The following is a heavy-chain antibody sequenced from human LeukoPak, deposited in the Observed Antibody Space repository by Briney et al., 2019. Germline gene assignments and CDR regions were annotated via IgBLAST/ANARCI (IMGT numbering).Heavy chain of an antibody. V-gene: IGHV3-20*04. CDR1: GFTFSSYW. Sequence: GGSLRLSCAGSGFTFSSYWMSWVRQAPGKGLEWVSGINWNGDSTGYADSVKGRFTISRDNAKNSLYLQMNSLRAEDTALYYCARGVGSGWYESECWGQGTLVTVSS. CDR3: ARGVGSGWYESEC. CDR2: INWNGDST. J-gene: IGHJ4*02. D-gene: IGHD6-19*01.